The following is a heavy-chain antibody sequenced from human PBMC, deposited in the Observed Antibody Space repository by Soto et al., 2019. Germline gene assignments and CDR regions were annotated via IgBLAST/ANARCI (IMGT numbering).Heavy chain of an antibody. CDR1: GGSLSNYG. V-gene: IGHV1-69*12. Sequence: QVQLVQSGAEVKKPGSSVKVSCKASGGSLSNYGISWVRQAPGQGLEWMGAIILVFGTPNYAQKFQDRVTLTADESTTTVYMEVRSLTSEDTAVYYCARGDATKIVVTTYYGMDVWGQGTTVTVSS. D-gene: IGHD3-22*01. CDR2: IILVFGTP. J-gene: IGHJ6*02. CDR3: ARGDATKIVVTTYYGMDV.